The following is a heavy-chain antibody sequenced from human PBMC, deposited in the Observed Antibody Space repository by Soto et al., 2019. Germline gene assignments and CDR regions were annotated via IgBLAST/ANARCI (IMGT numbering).Heavy chain of an antibody. CDR1: GFTFSDYY. D-gene: IGHD6-13*01. CDR3: ARIIAAAGGRRYFDF. J-gene: IGHJ2*01. V-gene: IGHV3-11*05. Sequence: QVQLVESGGGLVKPGGSLRLSCAASGFTFSDYYMSWIRRAPGKGLEWVSYINSSSTYTNYADSVKGRFTISRDNAKNPLYLQMNTLRAEDTAVYYCARIIAAAGGRRYFDFWGRGTLVTVSS. CDR2: INSSSTYT.